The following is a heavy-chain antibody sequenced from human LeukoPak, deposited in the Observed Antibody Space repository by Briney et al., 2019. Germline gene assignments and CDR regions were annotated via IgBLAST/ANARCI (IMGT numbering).Heavy chain of an antibody. CDR1: GLTFSSNW. J-gene: IGHJ4*02. Sequence: GGSLRLSCAASGLTFSSNWMSWVRQAPGKGLEWVAYIKHDGSEKYYVDSVKGRFTISRDNAKNSLYLQMNSLRAEDTAVYYCAVSIAAAEIYYFDYWGQGTLVTVSS. CDR2: IKHDGSEK. V-gene: IGHV3-7*01. D-gene: IGHD6-13*01. CDR3: AVSIAAAEIYYFDY.